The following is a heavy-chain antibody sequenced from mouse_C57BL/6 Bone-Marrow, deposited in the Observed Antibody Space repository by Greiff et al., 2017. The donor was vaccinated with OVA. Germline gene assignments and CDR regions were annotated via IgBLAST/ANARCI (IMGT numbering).Heavy chain of an antibody. D-gene: IGHD2-5*01. CDR1: GFSLTSYG. CDR2: IWSGGST. Sequence: VQLVESGPGLVQPSQSLSITCTVSGFSLTSYGVHWVRQSPGQGLEWLGVIWSGGSTDYNAAFMSRLSITKDNSKSHVFFKMNSLQADDIAIYYCAKKKGYSNFYAMDYWGQGTSVTVSS. CDR3: AKKKGYSNFYAMDY. J-gene: IGHJ4*01. V-gene: IGHV2-5*01.